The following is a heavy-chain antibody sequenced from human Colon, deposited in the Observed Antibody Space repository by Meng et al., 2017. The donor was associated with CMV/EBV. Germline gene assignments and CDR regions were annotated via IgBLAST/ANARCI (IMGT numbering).Heavy chain of an antibody. Sequence: SETLSLTCNVSGGSVSSAPYSWSWIRQPPGKGLEWVGYIDYSGSTNYNPSLKSRVTISVDTSKNQFSLKLSSVTAADTAVYYCARVSAAAGTFPYYYGMDVWGQGTTVTVSS. J-gene: IGHJ6*02. CDR2: IDYSGST. CDR1: GGSVSSAPYS. V-gene: IGHV4-61*01. CDR3: ARVSAAAGTFPYYYGMDV. D-gene: IGHD6-13*01.